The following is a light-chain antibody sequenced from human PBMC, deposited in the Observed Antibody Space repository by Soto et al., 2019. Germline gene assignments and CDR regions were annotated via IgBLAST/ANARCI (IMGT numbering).Light chain of an antibody. V-gene: IGLV2-11*01. Sequence: QSALTQPRSVSGSPGQSVTISCTGTTSDVGGYNYVSWYQQHPSKAPKLMIYDVTKRPSGVPDRFSGSKSGNTASQTISGLQAEDEADYYCCSYAGSYSYVFGIGTMLTVL. CDR1: TSDVGGYNY. J-gene: IGLJ1*01. CDR2: DVT. CDR3: CSYAGSYSYV.